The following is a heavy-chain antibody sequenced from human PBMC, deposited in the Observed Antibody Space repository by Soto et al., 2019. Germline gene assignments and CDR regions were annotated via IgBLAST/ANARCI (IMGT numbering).Heavy chain of an antibody. CDR1: GGSISSYY. Sequence: SETLSLTCTVSGGSISSYYWSWIRQPPGKGLEWIGYIYYSGSTNYNPSLKSRVTISVDTSKNQFSLKLSSVTAADAAVYYCARDLLIAARRSHHYGMDVWGQGTTVTVSS. CDR3: ARDLLIAARRSHHYGMDV. J-gene: IGHJ6*02. CDR2: IYYSGST. D-gene: IGHD6-6*01. V-gene: IGHV4-59*01.